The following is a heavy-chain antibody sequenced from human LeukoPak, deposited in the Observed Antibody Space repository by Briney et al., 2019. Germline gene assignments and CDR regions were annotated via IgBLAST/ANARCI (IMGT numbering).Heavy chain of an antibody. J-gene: IGHJ4*02. D-gene: IGHD2-2*01. Sequence: SETLSLTCAVYGGSFSGYYWSWIRQPPGKGLEWIGEINHSGSTNYNPSLKSRVTISVDTSNNQFSLKLSSVTAADTAVYYCARWVRGYCSSTSCYSFDYWGQGTLVTVSS. CDR2: INHSGST. CDR3: ARWVRGYCSSTSCYSFDY. V-gene: IGHV4-34*01. CDR1: GGSFSGYY.